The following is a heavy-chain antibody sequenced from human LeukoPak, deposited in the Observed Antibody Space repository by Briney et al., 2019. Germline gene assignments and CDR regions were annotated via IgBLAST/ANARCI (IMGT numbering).Heavy chain of an antibody. CDR3: AKDNGSGWYGGGFDP. D-gene: IGHD6-19*01. CDR2: ISGSGGST. CDR1: GFTFSSYA. J-gene: IGHJ5*02. V-gene: IGHV3-23*01. Sequence: GGSLRLSCAASGFTFSSYAMSWVRQAPGKGLEWVSAISGSGGSTYYADSVKGRFTISRDNSKNTLYLQMNSLRAEDTAVYYCAKDNGSGWYGGGFDPWGQGTLVTVPS.